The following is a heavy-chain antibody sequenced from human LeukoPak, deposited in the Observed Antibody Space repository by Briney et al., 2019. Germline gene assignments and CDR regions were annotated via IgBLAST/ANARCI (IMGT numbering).Heavy chain of an antibody. J-gene: IGHJ4*02. V-gene: IGHV3-20*04. CDR2: INWNGGST. D-gene: IGHD3-10*01. CDR3: ARGFGHTITMVRGVTLDY. CDR1: GFTFDDYG. Sequence: GGSLRLSCAASGFTFDDYGMSWVRQAPGKGLEWVSGINWNGGSTGYADSVKGRFTISRDNAKNSLYLQMNSLRAEDTALYYCARGFGHTITMVRGVTLDYWGQGTLVTVSS.